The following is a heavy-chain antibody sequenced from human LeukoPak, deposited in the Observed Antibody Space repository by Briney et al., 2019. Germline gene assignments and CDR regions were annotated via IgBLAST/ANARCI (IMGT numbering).Heavy chain of an antibody. J-gene: IGHJ4*02. CDR1: RDSISSTIHY. CDR3: ARDYRYYSSETYALYYFDY. CDR2: VYFNGNT. D-gene: IGHD4-11*01. V-gene: IGHV4-39*07. Sequence: SETLSLTCTVSRDSISSTIHYWGWLRQPPGKGLEWIGSVYFNGNTYYNPSLKSRVTISVDTSKNQFSLKLSSVTAADTAVYYCARDYRYYSSETYALYYFDYWGQGTLVTVSS.